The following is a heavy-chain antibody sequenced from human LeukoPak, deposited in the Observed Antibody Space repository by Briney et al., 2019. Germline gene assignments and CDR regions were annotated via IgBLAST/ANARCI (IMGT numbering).Heavy chain of an antibody. CDR2: IYYSGST. D-gene: IGHD3-16*01. V-gene: IGHV4-59*01. CDR1: GGSISSYY. Sequence: PSETLSLTCTVSGGSISSYYWSWIRQPPGKGLEWIGYIYYSGSTNYNPSLKSRVTISVDTSKNQFSLKLSSVTAADMAVYYCARDSGGLLYYWGQGTLVTVSS. J-gene: IGHJ4*02. CDR3: ARDSGGLLYY.